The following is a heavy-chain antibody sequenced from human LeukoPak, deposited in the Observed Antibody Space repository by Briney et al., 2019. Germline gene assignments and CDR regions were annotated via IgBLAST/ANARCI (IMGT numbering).Heavy chain of an antibody. CDR2: IYTSGST. CDR1: GGSISSGSYF. Sequence: PSQTLSLTCTVPGGSISSGSYFWSWIRQPAGKGLEWIGRIYTSGSTDYNPSLQSRVTMSVDTSKNQFSLKLNSVTAADTAVYYCARDKQLSYCGGDCHPANWGQGTLVTVSS. D-gene: IGHD2-21*02. V-gene: IGHV4-61*02. J-gene: IGHJ4*02. CDR3: ARDKQLSYCGGDCHPAN.